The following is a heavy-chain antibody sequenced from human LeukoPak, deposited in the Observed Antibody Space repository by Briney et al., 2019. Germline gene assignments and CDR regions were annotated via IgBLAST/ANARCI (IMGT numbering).Heavy chain of an antibody. D-gene: IGHD2-2*01. CDR2: IYTSGST. CDR1: GGSISSGSYY. Sequence: SQTLSLTCTVSGGSISSGSYYWSWIRQPAGKGLEWIGRIYTSGSTNYNPSLKSRVTISVDTSKNQFSLKLSSVTAADTAVYYCAREGCGSTSCYRINWFDPWGQGTLVTVSS. V-gene: IGHV4-61*02. CDR3: AREGCGSTSCYRINWFDP. J-gene: IGHJ5*02.